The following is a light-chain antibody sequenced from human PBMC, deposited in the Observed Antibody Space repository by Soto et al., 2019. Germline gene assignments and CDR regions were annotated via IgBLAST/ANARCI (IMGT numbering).Light chain of an antibody. Sequence: QAVVTQSPSASASLGASVKLTCTLSSGYSSYAIAWHQQQPEKGPRYLMILNSDGSHNKGDGVPDRFSGSSSGAERYLTIASLQSEDEADYYCQTWGTGFWVFGGGTKLTVL. CDR1: SGYSSYA. CDR3: QTWGTGFWV. V-gene: IGLV4-69*01. J-gene: IGLJ3*02. CDR2: LNSDGSH.